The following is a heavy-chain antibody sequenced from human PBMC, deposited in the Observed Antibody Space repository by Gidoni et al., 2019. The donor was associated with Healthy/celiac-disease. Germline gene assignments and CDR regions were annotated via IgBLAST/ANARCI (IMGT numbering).Heavy chain of an antibody. CDR3: ATRGGFSYAFDI. V-gene: IGHV3-23*01. J-gene: IGHJ3*02. CDR2: ISGSGGST. Sequence: EVQLLESGGGLVQPGGSLRLSCAASGFTFSSYAMSWVRQAPGKGLEWVSAISGSGGSTYYADSVKGRFTISRDNSKNTLYLQMNSLRAEDTAVYYCATRGGFSYAFDIWGQGTMVTVSS. CDR1: GFTFSSYA. D-gene: IGHD3-16*01.